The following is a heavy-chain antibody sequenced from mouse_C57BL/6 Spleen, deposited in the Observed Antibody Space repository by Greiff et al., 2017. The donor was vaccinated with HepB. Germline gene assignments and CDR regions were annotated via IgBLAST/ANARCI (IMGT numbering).Heavy chain of an antibody. CDR2: INPNNGGT. Sequence: EVQLQQSGPELVKPGASVKISCKASGYTFTDYYMNWVKQSHGKGLEWIGDINPNNGGTSYNQKFKGKVTVTVDKSSSTAYMELRSLTSEDAAVYYCARVICYDYGPFAYWGQGTLVTVSA. J-gene: IGHJ3*01. CDR1: GYTFTDYY. D-gene: IGHD2-4*01. CDR3: ARVICYDYGPFAY. V-gene: IGHV1-26*01.